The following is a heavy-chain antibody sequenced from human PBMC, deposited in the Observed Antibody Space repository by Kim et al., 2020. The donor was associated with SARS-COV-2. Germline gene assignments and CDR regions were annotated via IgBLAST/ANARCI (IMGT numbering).Heavy chain of an antibody. V-gene: IGHV3-7*01. J-gene: IGHJ6*02. D-gene: IGHD1-26*01. CDR2: IKQDGSEK. Sequence: GGSLRLSCAASGFTFSSYWMSWVRQAPGKGLEWVANIKQDGSEKYYVDSVKGRFTISRDNAKNSLYLQMNSLRAEDTAVYYCAREGVWWELHTHYYYGVDVWGQGTTVTVSS. CDR1: GFTFSSYW. CDR3: AREGVWWELHTHYYYGVDV.